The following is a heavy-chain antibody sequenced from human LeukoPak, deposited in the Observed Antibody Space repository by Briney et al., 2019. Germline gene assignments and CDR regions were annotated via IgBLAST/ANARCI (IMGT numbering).Heavy chain of an antibody. V-gene: IGHV3-48*01. CDR2: IRSSSSTI. J-gene: IGHJ4*02. CDR1: GFSFSSYS. CDR3: ARTYNIRYFDN. Sequence: GGSLRLSCAASGFSFSSYSMNWVRQAPGKGLEWVSYIRSSSSTIYYADSVKGRFTISRDNAKNSLYLQMNSLRAVDTAVYYCARTYNIRYFDNWGQGTLVTVSS. D-gene: IGHD1-1*01.